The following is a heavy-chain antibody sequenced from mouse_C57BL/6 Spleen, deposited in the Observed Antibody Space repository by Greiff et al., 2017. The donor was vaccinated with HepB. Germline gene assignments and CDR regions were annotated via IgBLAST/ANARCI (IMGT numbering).Heavy chain of an antibody. CDR2: IDPETGGT. CDR1: GYTFTDYE. Sequence: QVQLQQSGAELVRPGASVTLSCKASGYTFTDYEMHWVKQTPVHGLEWIGAIDPETGGTAYNQKFKGKAILTADKSSSTAYMELRSLTSADSAVYYCTRSYYYDSSYWYFDVWGTGTTVTVSS. V-gene: IGHV1-15*01. D-gene: IGHD1-1*01. CDR3: TRSYYYDSSYWYFDV. J-gene: IGHJ1*03.